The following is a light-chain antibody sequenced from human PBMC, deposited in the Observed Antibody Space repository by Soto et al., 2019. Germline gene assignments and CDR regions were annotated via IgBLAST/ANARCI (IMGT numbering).Light chain of an antibody. CDR2: AAS. V-gene: IGKV1-39*01. Sequence: IQLTQSPSSLSASVGDRVTITCRASQDISSSLAWYQQKPGKAPKLLIYAASILQSGVPSRFSGSGFGTDFTLTISSLQAEDFASYYCQQSYSTPPTFGQGTKVDIK. CDR3: QQSYSTPPT. J-gene: IGKJ1*01. CDR1: QDISSS.